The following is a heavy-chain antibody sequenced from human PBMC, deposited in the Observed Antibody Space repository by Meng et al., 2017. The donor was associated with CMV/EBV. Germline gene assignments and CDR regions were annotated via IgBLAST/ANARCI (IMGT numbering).Heavy chain of an antibody. CDR3: AHRGRIAAAGTDWFDP. V-gene: IGHV2-5*02. D-gene: IGHD6-13*01. J-gene: IGHJ5*02. CDR1: GFSLSTSGVG. CDR2: IYWDDDK. Sequence: QTTSMESGPPLVKPTPPLTLTCTFSGFSLSTSGVGVGWIRQPPGKALEWLALIYWDDDKRYSPSLKSRLTITKDTSKNQVVLTMTNMDPVDTATYYCAHRGRIAAAGTDWFDPWGQGTLVTVSS.